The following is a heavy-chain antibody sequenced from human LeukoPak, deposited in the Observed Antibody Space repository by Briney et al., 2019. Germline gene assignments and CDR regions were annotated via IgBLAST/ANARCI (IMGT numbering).Heavy chain of an antibody. Sequence: GGSLRLSCAASGFTFDSYSMNWVRQVPGRGLGWVATIHPDGSEIHYVDSVKGRFTISRDNTKDSLFLQMTSLRAEDTAVYYCATPHPRSGSYFVYWGQGTLVTVSS. D-gene: IGHD3-10*01. CDR3: ATPHPRSGSYFVY. CDR1: GFTFDSYS. J-gene: IGHJ4*02. V-gene: IGHV3-7*01. CDR2: IHPDGSEI.